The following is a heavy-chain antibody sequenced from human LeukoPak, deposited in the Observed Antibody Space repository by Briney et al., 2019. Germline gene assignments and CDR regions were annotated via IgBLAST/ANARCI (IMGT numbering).Heavy chain of an antibody. D-gene: IGHD3-3*01. CDR1: GFTFSSYG. V-gene: IGHV3-30*02. J-gene: IGHJ4*02. CDR2: IRYDGSNK. CDR3: AKGASYYDFWSTPNY. Sequence: PGGSLRLSCAASGFTFSSYGMHWVRQAPGKGLEWVAFIRYDGSNKYYADSVKGRFTISRDNSKNTLYLQMNSLRAEDTAVYYCAKGASYYDFWSTPNYWGQGTLVTVSS.